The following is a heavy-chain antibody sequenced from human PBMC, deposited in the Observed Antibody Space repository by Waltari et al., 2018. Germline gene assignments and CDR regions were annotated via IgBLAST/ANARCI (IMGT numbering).Heavy chain of an antibody. CDR1: GASIRGYF. CDR2: LYDGGSV. J-gene: IGHJ6*03. V-gene: IGHV4-4*07. Sequence: QVQLQESGPGLLKPSETLSLTCTVSGASIRGYFWSWIRQPAGKGLEWMGRLYDGGSVNYTPSLKSRVTMSVDTSKNQFYLKLTSVTAADTAVYYCVRDTGSASRGMDVWGKGTTVTISS. CDR3: VRDTGSASRGMDV. D-gene: IGHD6-25*01.